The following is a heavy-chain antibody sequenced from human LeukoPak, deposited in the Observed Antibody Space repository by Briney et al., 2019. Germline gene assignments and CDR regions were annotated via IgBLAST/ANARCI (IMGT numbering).Heavy chain of an antibody. Sequence: SETLSLTCTVSGGSISSYYWSWIRQPPGKGLEWIGYIYYSGSTNYNPSLKSRVTISVDTSKNQFSLKLSSVTAADTAVYYCARVYYDFWSGYSNWFDPWGQGTLVTVSS. CDR1: GGSISSYY. CDR3: ARVYYDFWSGYSNWFDP. D-gene: IGHD3-3*01. J-gene: IGHJ5*02. CDR2: IYYSGST. V-gene: IGHV4-59*01.